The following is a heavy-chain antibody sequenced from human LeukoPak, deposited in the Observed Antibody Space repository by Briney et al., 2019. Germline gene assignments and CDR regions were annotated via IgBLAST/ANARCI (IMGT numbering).Heavy chain of an antibody. CDR1: GFTFSSYA. J-gene: IGHJ4*02. CDR2: ISGSGTNT. V-gene: IGHV3-23*01. Sequence: PGGSLRLSCAASGFTFSSYAMSWVRQAPGKGLEWVSVISGSGTNTYYADSVKGRFTISRDNAKNSLYLQMNSLRAEDTAVYYCATSRGSWPDYFDYWGQGTLVTVSS. D-gene: IGHD6-13*01. CDR3: ATSRGSWPDYFDY.